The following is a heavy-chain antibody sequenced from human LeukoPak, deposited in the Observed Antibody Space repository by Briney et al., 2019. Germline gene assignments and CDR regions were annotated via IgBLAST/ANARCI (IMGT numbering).Heavy chain of an antibody. CDR3: ARRGSSWYDWFDP. Sequence: ASVKVSCKTSGYTFSKFVITWVRQAPGQGLESMGWISVHHGTTHYVEKFHDRLTLTTDTSTRTAYMELKSLTSDDTAVYYCARRGSSWYDWFDPWGQGTLVTVSS. V-gene: IGHV1-18*01. CDR1: GYTFSKFV. J-gene: IGHJ5*02. D-gene: IGHD6-13*01. CDR2: ISVHHGTT.